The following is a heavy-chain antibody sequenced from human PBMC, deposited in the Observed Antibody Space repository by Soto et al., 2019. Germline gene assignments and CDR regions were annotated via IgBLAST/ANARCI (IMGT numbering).Heavy chain of an antibody. Sequence: GGSLRLSCAASGFTFSDYYMSWIRQAPGKGLEWVSYISSSGSTIYYADSVKGRFTISRDNAKNSLCLQMNSLRAEDTAVYYCARDTYNWNSGSFDYWGQGTLVTVSS. D-gene: IGHD1-7*01. CDR3: ARDTYNWNSGSFDY. CDR1: GFTFSDYY. CDR2: ISSSGSTI. J-gene: IGHJ4*02. V-gene: IGHV3-11*01.